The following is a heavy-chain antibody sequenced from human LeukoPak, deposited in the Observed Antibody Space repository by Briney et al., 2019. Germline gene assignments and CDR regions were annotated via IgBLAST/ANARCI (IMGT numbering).Heavy chain of an antibody. CDR1: GGSISSYY. CDR2: IYTSGST. D-gene: IGHD2-15*01. CDR3: ARDYSAYYYYYMDV. V-gene: IGHV4-4*07. Sequence: SETLSLTCTVSGGSISSYYWSWIRLPAGKGLEWIGRIYTSGSTNYNPSLKSRVTMSVDTSKNQFSLKLSSVTAADTAVYYCARDYSAYYYYYMDVWGKGTTVTISS. J-gene: IGHJ6*03.